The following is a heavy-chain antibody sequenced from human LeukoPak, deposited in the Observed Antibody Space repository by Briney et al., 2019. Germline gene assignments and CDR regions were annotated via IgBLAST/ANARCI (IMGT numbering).Heavy chain of an antibody. Sequence: SETLSLTCTVSGGSISSGDYYWSWIRQPPGKGLEWIGYIYYSGSTYYNPSLKSRVTISVDTSKNQFSLKLSSVTAADTAVYYCARAIWEEDTVAAPVFWFDPWGQGTLVTVSS. J-gene: IGHJ5*02. CDR3: ARAIWEEDTVAAPVFWFDP. D-gene: IGHD2-2*01. V-gene: IGHV4-30-4*08. CDR2: IYYSGST. CDR1: GGSISSGDYY.